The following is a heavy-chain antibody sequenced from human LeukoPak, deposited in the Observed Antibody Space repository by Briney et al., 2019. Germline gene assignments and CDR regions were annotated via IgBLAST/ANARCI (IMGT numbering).Heavy chain of an antibody. CDR3: ARLYSSPGGDWFDP. V-gene: IGHV1-18*01. J-gene: IGHJ5*02. Sequence: GVSVKVSCKASGYTFTSYGISWVRQAPGQGLEWMGWISAYNGNTNYAQKLQGRVTMTTDTSTSTAYMELRSLRSDDTAVYYCARLYSSPGGDWFDPWGQGTLVTVSS. CDR1: GYTFTSYG. CDR2: ISAYNGNT. D-gene: IGHD6-13*01.